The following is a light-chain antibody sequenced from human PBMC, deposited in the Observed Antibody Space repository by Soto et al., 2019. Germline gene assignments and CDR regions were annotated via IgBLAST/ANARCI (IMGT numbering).Light chain of an antibody. CDR1: QSIRSW. CDR2: KAS. V-gene: IGKV1-5*03. Sequence: DSQMSQYPSTLSASIGDRVTITCRAGQSIRSWLAWYQQKPGKAPKLLISKASTLQSGVPPRFSRSGSGTEFALTISSLQPDDFATYYCQQYESYPMTFGGGTKVDIK. J-gene: IGKJ4*01. CDR3: QQYESYPMT.